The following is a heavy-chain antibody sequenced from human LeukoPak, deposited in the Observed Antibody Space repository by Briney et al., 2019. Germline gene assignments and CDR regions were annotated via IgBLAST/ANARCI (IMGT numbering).Heavy chain of an antibody. J-gene: IGHJ4*02. CDR3: ARAIVGTENFDY. CDR2: VSHDGNTK. CDR1: GFTFSTYA. Sequence: TGGSLRLSCAASGFTFSTYAMHWVRQAPGKGLEWVAVVSHDGNTKYYTDSVKGRFTISRDNSKNTLYLQMNGLRTDDTAVYYCARAIVGTENFDYWGQGTLVTVSS. D-gene: IGHD5-12*01. V-gene: IGHV3-30*10.